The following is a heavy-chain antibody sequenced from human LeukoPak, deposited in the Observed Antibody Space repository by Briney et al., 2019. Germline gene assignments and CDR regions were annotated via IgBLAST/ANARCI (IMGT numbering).Heavy chain of an antibody. J-gene: IGHJ4*02. CDR3: ALYSSTWY. CDR1: AYTFTTYY. CDR2: INPTGGST. Sequence: ASVKVSCKASAYTFTTYYIHWVRQAPGQGLEWMGIINPTGGSTTYAQKFQGRVTMTRDTSTSTVFMEVNSLRSEDTAVYYCALYSSTWYWGQGTLVTVSS. D-gene: IGHD6-13*01. V-gene: IGHV1-46*01.